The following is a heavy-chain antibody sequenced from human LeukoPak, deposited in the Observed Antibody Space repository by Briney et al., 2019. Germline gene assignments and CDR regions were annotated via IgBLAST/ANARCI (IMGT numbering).Heavy chain of an antibody. J-gene: IGHJ4*02. CDR3: ARVPTRGYYYDSSGFM. CDR2: IYDSGST. Sequence: SETLSLTCTVSGGSIRSSYYYWGWIRQPPGKGLEWIGSIYDSGSTYYNPSLKSRVTISVDTSKNQLSLKLNSVTAADTAVYYCARVPTRGYYYDSSGFMWGQGTLVAVSS. CDR1: GGSIRSSYYY. D-gene: IGHD3-22*01. V-gene: IGHV4-39*01.